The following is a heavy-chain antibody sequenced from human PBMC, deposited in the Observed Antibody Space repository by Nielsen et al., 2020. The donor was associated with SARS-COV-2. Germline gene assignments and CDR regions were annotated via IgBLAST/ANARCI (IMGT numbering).Heavy chain of an antibody. Sequence: ASVKVSCKASGYLFSSYGISWVRQAPGQGLEWMGWISGDHGKTQYAQNFKGRVSLTTDTTDTSTTTTYLEMESLRFDDTAVYYCVRSLVRRPTGGHLLGQGTMVTVSS. CDR3: VRSLVRRPTGGHL. J-gene: IGHJ3*01. CDR2: ISGDHGKT. D-gene: IGHD6-6*01. CDR1: GYLFSSYG. V-gene: IGHV1-18*01.